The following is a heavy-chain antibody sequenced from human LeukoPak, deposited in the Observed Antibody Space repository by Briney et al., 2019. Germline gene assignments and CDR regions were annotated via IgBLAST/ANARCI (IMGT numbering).Heavy chain of an antibody. CDR3: ARDIAVAGTSWFDP. J-gene: IGHJ5*02. D-gene: IGHD6-19*01. CDR2: ISSSGSTI. V-gene: IGHV3-11*01. Sequence: GGSLRLSCAASGFTFSDYYMSWTRQAPGKGLEWVSYISSSGSTIYYADSVKGRFTISRDNAKNSLYLQMNSLRAEDTAVYYCARDIAVAGTSWFDPWGQGTLVTVSS. CDR1: GFTFSDYY.